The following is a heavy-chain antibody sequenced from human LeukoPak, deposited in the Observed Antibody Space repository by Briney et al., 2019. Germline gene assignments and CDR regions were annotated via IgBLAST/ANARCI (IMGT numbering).Heavy chain of an antibody. V-gene: IGHV4-39*01. J-gene: IGHJ3*02. CDR1: GGSISSNTYY. Sequence: SETLSPTCTVSGGSISSNTYYWDWIRQPPGRGLECIGSIYYGGSTYYNPSLKSRVIISVDTSKNQFSLKLSSVTAADTAVYYCARAYYYASSAFDIWGQGTMVTVSS. CDR3: ARAYYYASSAFDI. CDR2: IYYGGST. D-gene: IGHD3-22*01.